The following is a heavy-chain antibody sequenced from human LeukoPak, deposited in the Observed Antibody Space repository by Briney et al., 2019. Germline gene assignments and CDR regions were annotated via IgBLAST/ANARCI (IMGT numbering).Heavy chain of an antibody. CDR3: ARLIYYGSTRRYFDY. Sequence: PSETLSLTCAVSGGSISSSNWWSWVRQPPGKGLEWIGEIYHSGSTNYNPSLKSRVTISVDKSKNQFSLKLSSVTAADTAVYYCARLIYYGSTRRYFDYWGQGTLVTVSS. D-gene: IGHD3-10*01. CDR1: GGSISSSNW. CDR2: IYHSGST. J-gene: IGHJ4*02. V-gene: IGHV4-4*02.